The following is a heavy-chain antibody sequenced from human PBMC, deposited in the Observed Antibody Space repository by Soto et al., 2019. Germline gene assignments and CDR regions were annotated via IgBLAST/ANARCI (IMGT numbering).Heavy chain of an antibody. V-gene: IGHV4-4*07. Sequence: PSENPSLTCTVSGASISGYYWSWIRKSAGKGLEWIGRIYATGTTDYNPSLKSRVMMSVDTSKKQFSLKLRSVTAADTAVYYCVRDGTKTLRDWFDNWGQ. J-gene: IGHJ5*02. D-gene: IGHD1-1*01. CDR1: GASISGYY. CDR2: IYATGTT. CDR3: VRDGTKTLRDWFDN.